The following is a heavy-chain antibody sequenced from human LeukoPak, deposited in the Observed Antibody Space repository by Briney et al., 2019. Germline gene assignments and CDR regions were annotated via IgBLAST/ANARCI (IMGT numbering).Heavy chain of an antibody. Sequence: GGSLRLSCAASGFTFSSYAMSWVRQVPGKGLVWVSFIKTDGTTTAYADSVKGRFSISRDNAKSTLYLQMSSLRAEDTAVYYCAREGSSSSGRYFDYWGQGTLVTVSS. V-gene: IGHV3-74*03. J-gene: IGHJ4*02. CDR1: GFTFSSYA. D-gene: IGHD6-6*01. CDR2: IKTDGTTT. CDR3: AREGSSSSGRYFDY.